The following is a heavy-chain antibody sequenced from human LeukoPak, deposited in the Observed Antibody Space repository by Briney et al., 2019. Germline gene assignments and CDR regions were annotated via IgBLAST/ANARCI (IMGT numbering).Heavy chain of an antibody. CDR2: IYSNGDT. CDR1: GGSISSYY. D-gene: IGHD2-2*01. CDR3: ARGSFSWQY. Sequence: PSETLSLTCTVSGGSISSYYWSWIRQPPGKGLEWIGYIYSNGDTSYNPSLKSRVTISVDTSKRQFSLKLISVTAADTAFYYCARGSFSWQYWGQGTLVTVSS. J-gene: IGHJ4*02. V-gene: IGHV4-59*01.